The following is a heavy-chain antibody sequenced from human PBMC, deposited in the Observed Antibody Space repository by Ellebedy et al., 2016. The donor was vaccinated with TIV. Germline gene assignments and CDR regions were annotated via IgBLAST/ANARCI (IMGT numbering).Heavy chain of an antibody. CDR2: IYYTGTT. V-gene: IGHV4-59*02. CDR3: AREPYDILTARGSHFDS. CDR1: AGSVSPYY. Sequence: MPSETLSLTCTVSAGSVSPYYWNWIRQPPGKGLEWIGYIYYTGTTKSNPSLKTRVTISVDTSKNQFSLQLTSVTAADTAVYFCAREPYDILTARGSHFDSWGQGTLVTVSS. J-gene: IGHJ4*02. D-gene: IGHD3-9*01.